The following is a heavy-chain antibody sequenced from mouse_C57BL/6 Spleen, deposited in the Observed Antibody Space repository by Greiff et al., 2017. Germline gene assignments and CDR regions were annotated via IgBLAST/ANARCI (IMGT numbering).Heavy chain of an antibody. V-gene: IGHV1-53*01. D-gene: IGHD1-1*01. CDR1: GYTFTSYW. CDR3: AREAFITTRYFDD. CDR2: INPSNGGT. Sequence: VQLQQPGTELVKPGASLKLSCQASGYTFTSYWMHWVKQRPGQGLEWIGNINPSNGGTNYNEKFKSKATLTVDKSSSTAYMQLSSLTSEDSAVYYCAREAFITTRYFDDWGQGTTLTVSS. J-gene: IGHJ2*01.